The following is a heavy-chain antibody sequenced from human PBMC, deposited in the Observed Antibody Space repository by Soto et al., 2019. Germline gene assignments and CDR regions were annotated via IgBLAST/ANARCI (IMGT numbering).Heavy chain of an antibody. V-gene: IGHV3-11*03. Sequence: PGGSLRLSCAASGFTFSDYYMSWIRQAPGKGLEWVSYISSSSSYTNYADSVKGRFTISRDNAKNSLYLQMNSLRAEDTAVYYCASGGRGPPIAAAGTPQFDYWGQGTLVTVSS. CDR3: ASGGRGPPIAAAGTPQFDY. J-gene: IGHJ4*02. D-gene: IGHD6-13*01. CDR1: GFTFSDYY. CDR2: ISSSSSYT.